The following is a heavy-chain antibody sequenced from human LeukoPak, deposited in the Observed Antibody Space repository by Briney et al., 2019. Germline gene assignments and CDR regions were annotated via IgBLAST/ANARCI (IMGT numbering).Heavy chain of an antibody. CDR3: ARDLPVVATIRAFDY. J-gene: IGHJ4*02. Sequence: ASVKVSCKASGYTFTGYYMHWVRQAPGQGLEWMGWINPNSGGTNYAQKFQGRVTMTRDTSISTAYMELSRLRSDDTAVYYCARDLPVVATIRAFDYWGQGTLVTVSS. V-gene: IGHV1-2*02. D-gene: IGHD5-12*01. CDR2: INPNSGGT. CDR1: GYTFTGYY.